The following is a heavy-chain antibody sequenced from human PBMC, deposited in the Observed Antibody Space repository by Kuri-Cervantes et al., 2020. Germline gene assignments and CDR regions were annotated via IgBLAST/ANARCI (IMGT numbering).Heavy chain of an antibody. D-gene: IGHD5-18*01. CDR1: GFTVSSNY. CDR2: ISSSSVSI. Sequence: GESLKISCAASGFTVSSNYMSWVRQAPGRGLEWVSSISSSSVSIYYADSLKGRFTISRDNAKNSLYLQLNSLRAEDTAVYYCARGWTQRRKYYYYMDVWGKGTTVTVSS. J-gene: IGHJ6*03. CDR3: ARGWTQRRKYYYYMDV. V-gene: IGHV3-21*03.